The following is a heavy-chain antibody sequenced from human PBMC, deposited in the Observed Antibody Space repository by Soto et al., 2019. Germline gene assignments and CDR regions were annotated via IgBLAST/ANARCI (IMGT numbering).Heavy chain of an antibody. Sequence: QVQLEQSGGEVKQPGSSVRVSCKTSGGTFSTYAINWVRQAPGQGLEWMGASIPLFGTADYSQKFQGRVTSTADESTSTAYMELSSLRFDDTAVYFWARPKGTYSSGYYYFDFWGQGTLVTVSS. CDR1: GGTFSTYA. D-gene: IGHD6-19*01. V-gene: IGHV1-69*01. CDR3: ARPKGTYSSGYYYFDF. J-gene: IGHJ4*02. CDR2: SIPLFGTA.